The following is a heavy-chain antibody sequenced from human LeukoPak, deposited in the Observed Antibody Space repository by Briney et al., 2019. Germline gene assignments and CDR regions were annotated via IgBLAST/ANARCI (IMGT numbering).Heavy chain of an antibody. CDR3: ARGECSSTSCLDYYYYYMDV. J-gene: IGHJ6*03. V-gene: IGHV1-69*05. Sequence: SVKVSCKASGGTFSSYAISWVRQAPGQGLEWMGGIIPIFGTANYAQKFQGRVTITTDESTSTAYMELSSLRSEDTAAYYCARGECSSTSCLDYYYYYMDVWGKGTTVTVSS. CDR2: IIPIFGTA. D-gene: IGHD2-2*01. CDR1: GGTFSSYA.